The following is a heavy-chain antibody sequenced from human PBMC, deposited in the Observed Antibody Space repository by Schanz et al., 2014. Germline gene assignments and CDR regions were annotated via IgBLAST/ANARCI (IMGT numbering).Heavy chain of an antibody. D-gene: IGHD1-26*01. V-gene: IGHV3-23*04. J-gene: IGHJ4*02. CDR1: GLLFSYYY. CDR3: ARDSVGASSYFDY. CDR2: ISGSGGST. Sequence: EVQLVESGGGLVRPGGSLRLSCAASGLLFSYYYMSGVRQAPGKGLEWVSGISGSGGSTYDADSVKGRFTISRDNSKNTLYLQMNNLRAEDTAVYYCARDSVGASSYFDYWGQGTLVTVSS.